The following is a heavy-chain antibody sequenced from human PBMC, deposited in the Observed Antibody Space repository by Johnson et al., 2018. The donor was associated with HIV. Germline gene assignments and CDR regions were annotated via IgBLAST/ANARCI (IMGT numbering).Heavy chain of an antibody. CDR3: AKDSWGFNWNQFEAFDV. J-gene: IGHJ3*01. V-gene: IGHV3-30*18. D-gene: IGHD1-20*01. CDR2: IWYDGSNK. CDR1: GFTFSSFG. Sequence: QVQLVESGGGVVQPGRSLRLSCAASGFTFSSFGMHWVRQAPGKGLEWVAVIWYDGSNKYYADSVKGRFTISRDNSKNTLYLQMGSLRPEDTAVYYCAKDSWGFNWNQFEAFDVWGLGTMVTVSS.